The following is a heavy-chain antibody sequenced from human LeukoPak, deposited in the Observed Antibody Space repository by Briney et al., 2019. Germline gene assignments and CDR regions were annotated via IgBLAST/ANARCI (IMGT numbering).Heavy chain of an antibody. CDR3: AKALIRLGELSFDY. Sequence: GGSLRLSCEASGFTFDSYGMNWVRQAPGKGLEWVSGISGSGGSTYYADSVKGRFTISRDNSKNTVYVEMNSLRAEDTAVYYCAKALIRLGELSFDYWGQGTLVTVSS. CDR1: GFTFDSYG. CDR2: ISGSGGST. V-gene: IGHV3-23*01. D-gene: IGHD3-16*02. J-gene: IGHJ4*02.